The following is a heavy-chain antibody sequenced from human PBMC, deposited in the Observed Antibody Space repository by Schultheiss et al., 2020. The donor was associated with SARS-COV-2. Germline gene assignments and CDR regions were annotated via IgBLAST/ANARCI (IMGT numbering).Heavy chain of an antibody. D-gene: IGHD6-19*01. CDR3: ARDWGGWYAEYFQH. J-gene: IGHJ1*01. V-gene: IGHV3-30*14. CDR2: ISYDGSNK. Sequence: GGSLRLSCAASGFTFSSYAMHWVRQAPGKGLEWVAVISYDGSNKYYADSVKGRFTISRDNSKNTLYLQMGSLRAEDMAVYYCARDWGGWYAEYFQHWGQGTLVTVSS. CDR1: GFTFSSYA.